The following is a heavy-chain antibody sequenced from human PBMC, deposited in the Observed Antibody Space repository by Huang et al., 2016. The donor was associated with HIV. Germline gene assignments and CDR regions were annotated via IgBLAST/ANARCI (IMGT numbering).Heavy chain of an antibody. J-gene: IGHJ4*02. D-gene: IGHD6-19*01. Sequence: QLQLQESGPGLVKPSETLSLTCTVSGGSISSSTYYWGWIRQPPGKGLEGIGNIFYSGSTYYNPSLKSRVSISSDTSKNQFSLRLFSVTAADTAVYYCARTYSSGWLYYFDYWGQGTLVTVSS. CDR3: ARTYSSGWLYYFDY. CDR1: GGSISSSTYY. V-gene: IGHV4-39*01. CDR2: IFYSGST.